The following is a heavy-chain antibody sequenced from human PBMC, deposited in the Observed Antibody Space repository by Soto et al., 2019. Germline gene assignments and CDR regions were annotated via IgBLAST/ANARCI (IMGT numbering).Heavy chain of an antibody. CDR2: IYYSGST. J-gene: IGHJ6*02. V-gene: IGHV4-59*01. D-gene: IGHD2-21*02. CDR3: ARDRTADGRDCHYYYYGMDV. CDR1: GGSISSYY. Sequence: SETLSLTCTVSGGSISSYYWSWIRQPPGKGLEWIGYIYYSGSTNYNPSLKSRVTISVDTSKNQFSLKLSSVTAADTAVYYCARDRTADGRDCHYYYYGMDVWGQGTTVTVSS.